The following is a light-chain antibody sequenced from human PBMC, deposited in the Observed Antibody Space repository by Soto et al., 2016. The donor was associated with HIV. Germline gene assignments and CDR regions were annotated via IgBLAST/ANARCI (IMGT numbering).Light chain of an antibody. Sequence: LTQPPSVSVAPGQTATVTCGGNNIGSKNVHWYHQKTGQAPVLVVYDNNDRPSGIPERISGSNSGNTATLTISRVEAGDEADYYCQIWDINSDHPVFGGGTKLTVL. CDR3: QIWDINSDHPV. V-gene: IGLV3-21*02. CDR2: DNN. CDR1: NIGSKN. J-gene: IGLJ3*02.